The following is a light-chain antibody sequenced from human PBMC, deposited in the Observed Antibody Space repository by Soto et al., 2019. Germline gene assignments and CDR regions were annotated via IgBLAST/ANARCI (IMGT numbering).Light chain of an antibody. CDR1: QGISHY. V-gene: IGKV1-27*01. CDR2: AAS. CDR3: QKYDNGPFT. Sequence: DIQMTQSPSSLSASVGDRVTITCRATQGISHYLAWYQQRPGGVPKLLIHAASTLHSGVSSRFSGSGSGTDFTLTISSLQPEDVGTYYCQKYDNGPFTFGPGT. J-gene: IGKJ3*01.